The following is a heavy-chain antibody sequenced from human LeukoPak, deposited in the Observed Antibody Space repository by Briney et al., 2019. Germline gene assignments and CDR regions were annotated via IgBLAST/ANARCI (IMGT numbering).Heavy chain of an antibody. CDR3: ARDPSPDILTGYSY. Sequence: GGSLRLSCAASGFTFSSYWMSWVRQAPGKGLEWVANIKQDGSEKYYVDSVKGRFTISRDNAKNSLYLQMNSLRAEDTAVYYCARDPSPDILTGYSYWGQGTLVTVSS. CDR1: GFTFSSYW. V-gene: IGHV3-7*01. CDR2: IKQDGSEK. D-gene: IGHD3-9*01. J-gene: IGHJ4*02.